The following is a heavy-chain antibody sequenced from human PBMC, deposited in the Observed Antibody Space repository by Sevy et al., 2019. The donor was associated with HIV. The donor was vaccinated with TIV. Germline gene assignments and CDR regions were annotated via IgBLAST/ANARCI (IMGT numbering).Heavy chain of an antibody. CDR1: GFTFGDYC. V-gene: IGHV3-49*04. J-gene: IGHJ4*02. Sequence: GGSLRLSCTASGFTFGDYCMSWVRQAPGKGLEWVAFLKSDVYGGTVDHAATVRGRFVISRDDSKTIAYLQMNDLKTEDTGVYYCTRWKAAQSIFDYWGQGAMVTVSS. CDR3: TRWKAAQSIFDY. D-gene: IGHD6-13*01. CDR2: LKSDVYGGTV.